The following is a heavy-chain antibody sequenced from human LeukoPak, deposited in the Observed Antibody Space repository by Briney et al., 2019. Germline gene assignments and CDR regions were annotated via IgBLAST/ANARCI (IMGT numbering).Heavy chain of an antibody. V-gene: IGHV1-8*01. CDR2: MSPNSGNT. CDR3: ARGFGVYSDRGGYGYWFDP. Sequence: ASVKVSCKASGYTFSSYDINWVRQATGQGLEWMGWMSPNSGNTGYAQKFQGRVTMTRNTSITTAYMELSSLRSEDTAVYYYARGFGVYSDRGGYGYWFDPWGLGTQVTVSS. CDR1: GYTFSSYD. J-gene: IGHJ5*02. D-gene: IGHD3-22*01.